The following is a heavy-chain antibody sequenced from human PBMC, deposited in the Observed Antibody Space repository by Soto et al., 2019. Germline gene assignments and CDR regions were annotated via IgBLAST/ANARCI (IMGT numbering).Heavy chain of an antibody. J-gene: IGHJ4*02. D-gene: IGHD3-3*01. CDR3: VRDVAWSFDY. CDR1: GFTFSNYW. V-gene: IGHV3-7*01. CDR2: INEDGSEK. Sequence: EMQLVESGGGLVQPGGSLRLSCAASGFTFSNYWMSWVRQAPGKGLEWVAKINEDGSEKYHVDSVKGRFTISRDNARNSLYLQMDSLGAEDTAVYHCVRDVAWSFDYWGQGTLVTVSS.